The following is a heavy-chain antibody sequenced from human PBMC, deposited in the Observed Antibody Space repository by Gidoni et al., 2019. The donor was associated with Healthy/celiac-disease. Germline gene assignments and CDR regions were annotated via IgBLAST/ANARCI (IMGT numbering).Heavy chain of an antibody. CDR1: GYTFTSYY. V-gene: IGHV1-46*01. CDR3: ARAGDWGASLNGFDP. D-gene: IGHD3-16*01. J-gene: IGHJ5*02. CDR2: INPSGGST. Sequence: SGAEVKKPGASVKVSCKASGYTFTSYYMHWVRQAPGQGLEWMGIINPSGGSTSYAQKFQGRVTMTRDTSTSTVYMELSSLRSEDTAVYYCARAGDWGASLNGFDPWGQGTLVTVSS.